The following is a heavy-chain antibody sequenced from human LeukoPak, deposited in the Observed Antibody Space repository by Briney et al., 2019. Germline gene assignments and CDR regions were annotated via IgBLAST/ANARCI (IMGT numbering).Heavy chain of an antibody. CDR2: INHSGST. V-gene: IGHV4-34*01. CDR3: ARGPRLRYFDWFVTSYYYYGMDV. Sequence: SETLSLTCAVYGGSFSGYYWSWIRQPPGKGLEWIGEINHSGSTNYNPSLKSRVTISVDTSKNQFSLRLSSVTAADTAVYYCARGPRLRYFDWFVTSYYYYGMDVWGQGTTVTVSS. D-gene: IGHD3-9*01. J-gene: IGHJ6*02. CDR1: GGSFSGYY.